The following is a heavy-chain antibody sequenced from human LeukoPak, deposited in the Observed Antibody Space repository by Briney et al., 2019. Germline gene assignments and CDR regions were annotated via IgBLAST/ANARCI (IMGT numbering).Heavy chain of an antibody. Sequence: ASVKVSCKASGYTFTSYGISWVRQAPGHGLEWMGWISAYNGNTNYAQKLQGRVTMTTDTSTSTAYMELRSLRSDDTAVYYCAREKTVVVPVSSWRCFDYWGQGTLVTVSS. V-gene: IGHV1-18*01. CDR1: GYTFTSYG. CDR3: AREKTVVVPVSSWRCFDY. J-gene: IGHJ4*02. D-gene: IGHD2-2*01. CDR2: ISAYNGNT.